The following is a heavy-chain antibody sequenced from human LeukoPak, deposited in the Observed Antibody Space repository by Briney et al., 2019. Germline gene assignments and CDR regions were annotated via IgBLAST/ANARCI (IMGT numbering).Heavy chain of an antibody. Sequence: PSETLSLTCTVSGGSISSGGSYWSWIRQHPGKGLEWIGYIYYSGSTYNNPSLKSRITISVDTSENQFSLKLTSVTAADTAVYYCARVAGSRQVRGGWFDPWGQGTLVTVSS. J-gene: IGHJ5*02. CDR2: IYYSGST. CDR1: GGSISSGGSY. CDR3: ARVAGSRQVRGGWFDP. V-gene: IGHV4-31*03. D-gene: IGHD6-13*01.